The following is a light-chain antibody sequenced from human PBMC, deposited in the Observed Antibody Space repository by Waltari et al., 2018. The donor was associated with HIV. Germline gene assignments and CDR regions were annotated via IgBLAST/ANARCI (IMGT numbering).Light chain of an antibody. Sequence: IVLTQSPGTLSLSPGERATLSCRASQSVSSSYLAWYQQKPGQAPRLLIYGASSRATGIPDRFGGSGSGTDFTLTISRLEPEDFAVYYCQQYGSSPLTFGPGTKVDIK. CDR3: QQYGSSPLT. CDR2: GAS. J-gene: IGKJ3*01. CDR1: QSVSSSY. V-gene: IGKV3-20*01.